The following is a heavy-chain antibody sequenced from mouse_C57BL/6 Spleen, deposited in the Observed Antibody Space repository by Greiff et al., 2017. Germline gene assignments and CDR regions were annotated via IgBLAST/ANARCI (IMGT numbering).Heavy chain of an antibody. V-gene: IGHV5-17*01. D-gene: IGHD1-1*01. J-gene: IGHJ4*01. Sequence: EVNVVESGGGLVKPGGSLKLSCAASGFTFSDYGMHWVRQAPEKGLEWVAYISSGSSTIYYADTVKGRFTISGDNAKNTLFLQMTSLRSEDTAMYYCARPTVVSYYYAMDYWGQGTSVTVSS. CDR2: ISSGSSTI. CDR1: GFTFSDYG. CDR3: ARPTVVSYYYAMDY.